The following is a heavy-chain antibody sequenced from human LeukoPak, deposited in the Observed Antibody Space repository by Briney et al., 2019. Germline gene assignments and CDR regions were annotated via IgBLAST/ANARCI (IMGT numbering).Heavy chain of an antibody. Sequence: GASVTVSCKVSGYTLTELSMHWVRQAPGKGLEWMGGFDPEDGETIYAQKFQGRVTMTEDTSTDTAYMELSSLRSEDTAVYYCATALKGSVAGPYYYYYYGMDVWGQGTTVTVSS. J-gene: IGHJ6*02. CDR2: FDPEDGET. V-gene: IGHV1-24*01. CDR1: GYTLTELS. CDR3: ATALKGSVAGPYYYYYYGMDV. D-gene: IGHD6-19*01.